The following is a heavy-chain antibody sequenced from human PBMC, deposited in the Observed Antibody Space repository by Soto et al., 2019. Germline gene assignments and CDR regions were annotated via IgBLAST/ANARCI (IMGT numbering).Heavy chain of an antibody. Sequence: EVQLLESGGGLVQPGGSLRLSCAASGFTFSSYAMSWVRQAPGKGLEWVSAISGSGGSTYYADSVKGRFTISRDNSKNTLYLQMNSLRAEDTAVYYCAKGDLMITFRGVITFDYWGQGTLVTVSS. CDR2: ISGSGGST. CDR3: AKGDLMITFRGVITFDY. D-gene: IGHD3-16*01. CDR1: GFTFSSYA. J-gene: IGHJ4*02. V-gene: IGHV3-23*01.